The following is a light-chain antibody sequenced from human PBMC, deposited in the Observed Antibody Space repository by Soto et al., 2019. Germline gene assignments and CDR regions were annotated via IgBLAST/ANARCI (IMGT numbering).Light chain of an antibody. CDR2: DSS. V-gene: IGKV3-20*01. Sequence: EVVLTQSPVTLSLSPGERATLSCRASQSFRGLLAWYQQKPGQAPRLLIYDSSSRATGIPDRFSGSGSGTDFTLSIIRLEPEDFAVYYCQQYDISPWTFGQGTKVDIK. CDR1: QSFRGL. J-gene: IGKJ1*01. CDR3: QQYDISPWT.